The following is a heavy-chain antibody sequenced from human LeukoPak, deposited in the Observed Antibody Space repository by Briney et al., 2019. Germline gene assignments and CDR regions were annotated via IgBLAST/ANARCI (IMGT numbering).Heavy chain of an antibody. D-gene: IGHD5-24*01. CDR3: AGDERWLQSHAFDI. CDR1: GYTFTSYD. V-gene: IGHV1-8*01. CDR2: MNPISGTT. J-gene: IGHJ3*02. Sequence: ASVKVSCKASGYTFTSYDINWVRQATGQGLEWMGWMNPISGTTGYAQKFQGRVTMTRNTSISTAYMELSSLRSEDTAVYYCAGDERWLQSHAFDIWGQGTMVTVSS.